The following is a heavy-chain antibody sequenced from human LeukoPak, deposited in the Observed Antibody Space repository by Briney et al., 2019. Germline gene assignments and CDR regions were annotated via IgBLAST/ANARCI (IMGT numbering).Heavy chain of an antibody. CDR3: ARKTEAYYYDSSGPFDY. CDR1: GYTFTSYG. J-gene: IGHJ4*02. Sequence: GASVKVSCKASGYTFTSYGISWVRQAPGQGLEWMVWISAYNGNTNYAQKLQGRVTMTTDTSTSTAYMELRSLRSDDTAVYYCARKTEAYYYDSSGPFDYWGQGTLVTVSS. D-gene: IGHD3-22*01. CDR2: ISAYNGNT. V-gene: IGHV1-18*01.